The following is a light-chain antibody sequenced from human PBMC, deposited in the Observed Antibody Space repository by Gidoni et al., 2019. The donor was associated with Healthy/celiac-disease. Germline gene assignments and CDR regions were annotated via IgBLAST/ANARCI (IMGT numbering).Light chain of an antibody. CDR2: AAS. Sequence: AIRMTQSPSSLSASTGDRVTITCRASQGISSYLAWYQQKPGKAPKLLIYAASTLQSGVQSRFSGSGSRTDFTLTISCLQSEDFATYYCQQYYSYPRTFGQGTKVEIK. V-gene: IGKV1-8*01. CDR3: QQYYSYPRT. J-gene: IGKJ1*01. CDR1: QGISSY.